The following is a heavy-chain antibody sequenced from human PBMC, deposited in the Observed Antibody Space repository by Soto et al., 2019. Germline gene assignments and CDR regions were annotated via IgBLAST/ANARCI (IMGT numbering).Heavy chain of an antibody. V-gene: IGHV5-51*01. Sequence: GESLKISCKGSGYSFTSYWIGWVRQMPGKGLEWMGIIYPGDSDTRYSPSFQGQVTISADKSISTAYLQWSSLKASDTAMYYCARHGRVSGWSFYYYYGMDVWGQGTTVTVSS. CDR3: ARHGRVSGWSFYYYYGMDV. CDR2: IYPGDSDT. CDR1: GYSFTSYW. J-gene: IGHJ6*02. D-gene: IGHD6-19*01.